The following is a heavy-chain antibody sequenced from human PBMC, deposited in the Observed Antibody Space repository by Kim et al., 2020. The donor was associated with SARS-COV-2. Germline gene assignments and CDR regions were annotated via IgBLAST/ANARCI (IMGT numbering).Heavy chain of an antibody. J-gene: IGHJ4*02. Sequence: GGSLRLSCVASAFTFPETTMHWVRQAPGKGLEWICEITGDGEDVVYADSVRGRFTMSRDNKKNSLYLEMNTVTLGDTALYYCVKDRMAGTSALDSWGQGTLVTVSS. D-gene: IGHD6-19*01. CDR3: VKDRMAGTSALDS. V-gene: IGHV3-43*01. CDR2: ITGDGEDV. CDR1: AFTFPETT.